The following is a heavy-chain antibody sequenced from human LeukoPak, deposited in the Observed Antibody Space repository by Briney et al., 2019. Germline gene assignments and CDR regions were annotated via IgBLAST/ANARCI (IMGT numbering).Heavy chain of an antibody. V-gene: IGHV3-30-3*01. CDR3: AKDKRPSYYYDSKDGAFDI. Sequence: GGSLRLSCAASGFTFSSYAMHWVRQAPGKGLEWVAVISYDGSNKYYADSVKGRFTISRDNSKNTLYLQMNSLRAEDTAVYYCAKDKRPSYYYDSKDGAFDIWGQGTMVTVSS. CDR1: GFTFSSYA. CDR2: ISYDGSNK. D-gene: IGHD3-22*01. J-gene: IGHJ3*02.